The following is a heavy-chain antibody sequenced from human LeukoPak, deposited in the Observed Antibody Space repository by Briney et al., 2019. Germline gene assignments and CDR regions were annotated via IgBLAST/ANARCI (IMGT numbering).Heavy chain of an antibody. CDR1: GFTFSSDA. Sequence: PGGSLRVSCAASGFTFSSDAMHWVRQAPGKGLEWVAVISYDGSNKYYADSVKGRFTISRDNSKNTLYLQMNSLRAEDTAVYYCARAPARTRYNWFYPWGQGTLVTVPS. CDR3: ARAPARTRYNWFYP. J-gene: IGHJ5*02. CDR2: ISYDGSNK. V-gene: IGHV3-30*14. D-gene: IGHD6-6*01.